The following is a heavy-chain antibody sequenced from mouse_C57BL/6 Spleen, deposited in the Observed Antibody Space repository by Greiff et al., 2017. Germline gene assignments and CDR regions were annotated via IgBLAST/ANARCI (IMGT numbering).Heavy chain of an antibody. V-gene: IGHV1-9*01. Sequence: VKLVESGAELMKPGASVKISCKATGYTFTGYWIEWVKQRPGHGLEWIGEMLPGSGSTNDNAKFKGKATFTADTSSNTAYMQLSSLTTEDSAISYCARAECNYPDYAMDYWGQGTSVTVSS. CDR3: ARAECNYPDYAMDY. D-gene: IGHD2-1*01. CDR2: MLPGSGST. J-gene: IGHJ4*01. CDR1: GYTFTGYW.